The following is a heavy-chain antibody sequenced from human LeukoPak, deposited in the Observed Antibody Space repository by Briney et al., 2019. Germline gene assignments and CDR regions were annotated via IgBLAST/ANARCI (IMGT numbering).Heavy chain of an antibody. Sequence: ASVKVSCKASGYTFTVYFMHWVRQAPGPGLEWMGWFNPNSGGTNYAQKFQGRVTMTRDTSISTAYMELSRLRSDDTAVYYCARELNYDSSGYYFDYWGQGTLVTVSS. V-gene: IGHV1-2*02. CDR3: ARELNYDSSGYYFDY. J-gene: IGHJ4*02. D-gene: IGHD3-22*01. CDR1: GYTFTVYF. CDR2: FNPNSGGT.